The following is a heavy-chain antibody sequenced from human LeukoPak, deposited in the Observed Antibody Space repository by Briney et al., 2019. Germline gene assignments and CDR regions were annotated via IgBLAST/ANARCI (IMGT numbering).Heavy chain of an antibody. CDR3: TGQEYSSSPGDY. CDR2: IRIKANNYAT. D-gene: IGHD6-6*01. J-gene: IGHJ4*02. V-gene: IGHV3-73*01. Sequence: GGSLKLSCAASGFTFSGSAMHWVRQAPGKGLEGVGRIRIKANNYATAYAASVKGRFTISRDDSRNTAYLQMNSLKTEDTAVYYCTGQEYSSSPGDYWGQGTLVTVSS. CDR1: GFTFSGSA.